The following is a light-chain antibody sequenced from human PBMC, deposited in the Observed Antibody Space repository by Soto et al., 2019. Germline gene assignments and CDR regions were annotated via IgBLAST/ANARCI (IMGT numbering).Light chain of an antibody. V-gene: IGLV2-14*01. Sequence: QSALTQPASVSGSPGQSITISCTGTSSDVGGYKYVSWYQQHPGKAPKLMIYEVSNRPSGISNRFSGSKSGNTASLTISGLQAEDEAEYYCSSFVAGNNYWVFGGGTKLTVL. CDR2: EVS. J-gene: IGLJ3*02. CDR3: SSFVAGNNYWV. CDR1: SSDVGGYKY.